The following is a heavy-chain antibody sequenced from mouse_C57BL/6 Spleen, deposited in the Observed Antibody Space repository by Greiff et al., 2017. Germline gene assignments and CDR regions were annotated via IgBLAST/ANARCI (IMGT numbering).Heavy chain of an antibody. CDR3: ARKYYGNYYAMDY. V-gene: IGHV1-64*01. D-gene: IGHD2-1*01. J-gene: IGHJ4*01. Sequence: VQLQQPGAELVKPGASVKLSCKASGYTFTSYWMHWVKQRPGQGLEWIGMIHPNSGSTNYNEKFKSKATLTVDKSSSTAYMQLSSLTSEDSAVYYCARKYYGNYYAMDYWGQGTSVTVSS. CDR2: IHPNSGST. CDR1: GYTFTSYW.